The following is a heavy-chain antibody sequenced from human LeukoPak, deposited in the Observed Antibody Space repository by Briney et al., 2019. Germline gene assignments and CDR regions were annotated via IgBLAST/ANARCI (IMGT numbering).Heavy chain of an antibody. Sequence: GGSLRLSCAASGFTFSNDWMNWVRQAPGKGLEWVGRIKSKIDGGATDYAAPVKGRFTISRDDSKNTLYLQMNSLKTEDTAVYYCARDGYNWNDVLGSYYYYGMDVWGQGTTVTVSS. D-gene: IGHD1-20*01. V-gene: IGHV3-15*07. CDR1: GFTFSNDW. CDR3: ARDGYNWNDVLGSYYYYGMDV. J-gene: IGHJ6*02. CDR2: IKSKIDGGAT.